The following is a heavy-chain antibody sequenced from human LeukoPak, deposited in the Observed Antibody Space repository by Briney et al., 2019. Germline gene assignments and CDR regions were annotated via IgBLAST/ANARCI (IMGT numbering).Heavy chain of an antibody. CDR2: ISSRSSYI. D-gene: IGHD1-1*01. Sequence: PGGSLRLSCAASGFIFSSYRMNWVRQAPGKGLEWVSSISSRSSYIYYADSVKGRFTISRDNAKNSLYLQMNSLRAEDTAVYYCAREEQLERLDWGQGTLVTVSS. CDR1: GFIFSSYR. J-gene: IGHJ4*02. V-gene: IGHV3-21*01. CDR3: AREEQLERLD.